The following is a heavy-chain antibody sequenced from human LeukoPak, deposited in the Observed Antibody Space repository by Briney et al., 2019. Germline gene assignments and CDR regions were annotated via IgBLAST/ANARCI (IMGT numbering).Heavy chain of an antibody. J-gene: IGHJ4*02. Sequence: AGGSLRLSCAASGFTFSSYEMNWVRQAPGKGLEWVSYISSFGSNMYYADSVKGRFTISRDNSKNTLYLQMGSLRAEDMAVYYCARGISLGPGGSGSYLRGLDYWGQGTLVTVSS. CDR3: ARGISLGPGGSGSYLRGLDY. D-gene: IGHD3-10*01. V-gene: IGHV3-48*03. CDR1: GFTFSSYE. CDR2: ISSFGSNM.